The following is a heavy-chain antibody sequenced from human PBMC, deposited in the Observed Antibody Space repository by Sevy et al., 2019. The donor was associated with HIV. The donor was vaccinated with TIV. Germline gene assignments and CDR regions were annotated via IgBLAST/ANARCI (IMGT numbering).Heavy chain of an antibody. J-gene: IGHJ3*02. CDR2: MDPHSDNT. V-gene: IGHV1-8*02. CDR3: AAGYAYQRGDFYNGAFDI. D-gene: IGHD3-16*01. CDR1: GNTFISYD. Sequence: ASVKVSCKASGNTFISYDINWVRQATGQGLEWMGWMDPHSDNTGYAQKFQDRVTITRNSSINTAYLEMRSLRSEDTAVYYCAAGYAYQRGDFYNGAFDIWGQGTVVTVSS.